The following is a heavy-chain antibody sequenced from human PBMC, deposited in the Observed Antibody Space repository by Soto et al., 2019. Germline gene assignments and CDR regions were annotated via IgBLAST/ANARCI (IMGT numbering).Heavy chain of an antibody. J-gene: IGHJ6*03. V-gene: IGHV3-48*01. CDR2: ITSSGGVI. CDR3: ARDLSWGSNWYYYMDV. CDR1: GFPFSGYA. Sequence: GGSLRLSCVASGFPFSGYAMSWVRQAPGKGLEWVSYITSSGGVIDYADSVKGRFTVSRDNARNSLYLQMNSLRAEDTAVYYCARDLSWGSNWYYYMDVWGKGTTVTVSS. D-gene: IGHD7-27*01.